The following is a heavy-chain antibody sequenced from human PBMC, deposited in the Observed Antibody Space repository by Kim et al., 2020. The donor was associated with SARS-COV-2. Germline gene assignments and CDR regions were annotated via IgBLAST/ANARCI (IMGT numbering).Heavy chain of an antibody. CDR1: GYTFSTYW. D-gene: IGHD2-15*01. V-gene: IGHV5-51*01. Sequence: GESLKISCKGSGYTFSTYWIGWVRQMPGKGLEWMGIIYPGDSDTRYSPSFQGQVTISVDKSISTAYLQWSSLKASDTAMYYCARLFEVVKPFDPWGQGTLVTVSS. CDR3: ARLFEVVKPFDP. CDR2: IYPGDSDT. J-gene: IGHJ5*02.